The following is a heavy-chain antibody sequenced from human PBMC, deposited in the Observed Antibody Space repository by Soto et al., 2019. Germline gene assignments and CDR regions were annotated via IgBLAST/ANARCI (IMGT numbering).Heavy chain of an antibody. Sequence: GASVKVSCKASGYTFTSYGISWVRQAPGQGLEWMGWISAYNGNTNYAQKLQGRVTMTTDTSTSTAYMELRSLRSDDTAVYYCARDPVLITIFGVAPFDYWGQGPLVTVSS. CDR2: ISAYNGNT. D-gene: IGHD3-3*01. J-gene: IGHJ4*02. CDR3: ARDPVLITIFGVAPFDY. V-gene: IGHV1-18*01. CDR1: GYTFTSYG.